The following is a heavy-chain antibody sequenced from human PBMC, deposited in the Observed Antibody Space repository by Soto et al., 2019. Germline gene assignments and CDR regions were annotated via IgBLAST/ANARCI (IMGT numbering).Heavy chain of an antibody. CDR2: IFYSGST. D-gene: IGHD2-8*01. J-gene: IGHJ5*02. CDR3: ARIDPPLMLAWFDP. CDR1: GASISDNY. Sequence: SETLSLTCTSSGASISDNYWSWIRQPPGKGLEWIGYIFYSGSTNYNPSLESRVTISIDTPKNQFSLRLNSVTAADTAVYYCARIDPPLMLAWFDPWGQGTLVTVSS. V-gene: IGHV4-59*01.